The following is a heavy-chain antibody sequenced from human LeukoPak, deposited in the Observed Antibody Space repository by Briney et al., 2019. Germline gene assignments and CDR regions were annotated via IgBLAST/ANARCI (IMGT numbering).Heavy chain of an antibody. J-gene: IGHJ4*02. D-gene: IGHD2-15*01. CDR1: GFTFSSYA. CDR2: ISGSGGST. Sequence: GGSLRLSCAASGFTFSSYATSWVRQAPGKGLEWASAISGSGGSTYYADSVKGRFTISRDNSKNTLYLQMNSLRAEDTAVYYCAKVIPVVAAPWCFDYWGQGTLVTVSS. V-gene: IGHV3-23*01. CDR3: AKVIPVVAAPWCFDY.